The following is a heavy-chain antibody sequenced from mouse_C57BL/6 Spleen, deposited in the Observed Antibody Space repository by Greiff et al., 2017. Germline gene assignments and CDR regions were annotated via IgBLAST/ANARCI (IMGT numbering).Heavy chain of an antibody. Sequence: EVKVVESEGGLVQPGSSMKLSCTASGFTFSDYYMAWVRQVPEKGLEWVANINYDGSSTYYLDSLKSRFIISRDNAKNILYLQMSSLKSEDTATYYCARGDYGTPFAYWGQGTLVTVSA. CDR2: INYDGSST. V-gene: IGHV5-16*01. J-gene: IGHJ3*01. CDR1: GFTFSDYY. D-gene: IGHD1-1*01. CDR3: ARGDYGTPFAY.